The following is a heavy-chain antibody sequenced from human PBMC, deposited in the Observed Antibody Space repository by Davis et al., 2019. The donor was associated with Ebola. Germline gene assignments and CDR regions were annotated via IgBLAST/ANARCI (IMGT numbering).Heavy chain of an antibody. D-gene: IGHD6-13*01. CDR3: ARDLGQQLVRRPKLYYYYYGMDV. Sequence: PGGSLRLSCAASGFTFSSYAMSWVRQAPGKGLEWVSAISGSGGSTYYADSVKGRFTISRDNSKNTLYLQMNSLRAEDTAVYYCARDLGQQLVRRPKLYYYYYGMDVWGQGTTVTVSS. J-gene: IGHJ6*02. V-gene: IGHV3-23*01. CDR2: ISGSGGST. CDR1: GFTFSSYA.